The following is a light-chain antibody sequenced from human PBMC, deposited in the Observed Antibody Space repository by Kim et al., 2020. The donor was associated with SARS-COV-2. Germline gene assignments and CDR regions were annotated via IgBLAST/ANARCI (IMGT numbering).Light chain of an antibody. J-gene: IGLJ3*02. Sequence: QGNTAHRTCGGNNIGTNSVHWYQQRPGQAPVLVIYYDNDRPSGIPERFSGSNSGNTATLTISSVEAGDEADYYCQVWDRSGDHVVFGGGTKVTVL. CDR1: NIGTNS. CDR3: QVWDRSGDHVV. CDR2: YDN. V-gene: IGLV3-21*04.